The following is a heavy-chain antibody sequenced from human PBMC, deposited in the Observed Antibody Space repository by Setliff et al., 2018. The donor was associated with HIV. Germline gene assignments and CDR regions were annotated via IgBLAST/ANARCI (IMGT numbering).Heavy chain of an antibody. D-gene: IGHD5-12*01. CDR3: ARGKTWLRFLDY. CDR1: GYTFTSYG. J-gene: IGHJ4*02. V-gene: IGHV1-18*01. CDR2: ISAYSGYT. Sequence: ASVKVSCKASGYTFTSYGISWVRQAPGQGLEWMGWISAYSGYTNYAQNVQGRVTVTMDTSTSTAYMELRSLKSDDTAVYYCARGKTWLRFLDYWGQGTLVTVSS.